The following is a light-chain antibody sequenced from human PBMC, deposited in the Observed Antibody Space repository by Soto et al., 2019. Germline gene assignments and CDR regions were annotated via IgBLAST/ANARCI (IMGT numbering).Light chain of an antibody. CDR3: QQYSTLWT. CDR2: AAS. Sequence: QLTQSPSSLSASVGDRVTITCRASQVIATHVAWYQQKPGQAPNLLIYAASTLQSGVPSRFSGGGSGTDFTLTISSLQPEDFATYYCQQYSTLWTFGQGGMVDIK. J-gene: IGKJ1*01. V-gene: IGKV1-9*01. CDR1: QVIATH.